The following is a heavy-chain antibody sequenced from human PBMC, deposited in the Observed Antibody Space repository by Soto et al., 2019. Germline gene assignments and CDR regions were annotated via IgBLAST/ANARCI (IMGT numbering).Heavy chain of an antibody. V-gene: IGHV1-24*01. J-gene: IGHJ6*02. D-gene: IGHD6-6*01. CDR1: GYTLTELS. CDR3: ATRRPVYRLAARPDYYYYYGMHV. CDR2: FDPEDGET. Sequence: GASVKVSCKVSGYTLTELSMHWVRQAPGKGLEWMGGFDPEDGETIYAQKFQGRVNMTEDTSTDTAYMEPSSLRSEDTAVYYCATRRPVYRLAARPDYYYYYGMHVWGQGTTVTVSS.